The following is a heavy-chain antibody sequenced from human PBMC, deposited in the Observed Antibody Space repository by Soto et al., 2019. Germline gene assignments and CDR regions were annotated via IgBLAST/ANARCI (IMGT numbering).Heavy chain of an antibody. CDR1: GGSXXXXGXX. V-gene: IGHV4-31*01. CDR3: ARSVFP. Sequence: QVQLQESGPGLVKPSQTLSLTCTVSGGSXXXXGXXXXWIRQHPGKGHGWMGYIYYSGSTYYNPSLYGXVTISVDTSKXQXSVKLTSVTAADTAVYYCARSVFPWGQGTLVTVSS. J-gene: IGHJ5*02. CDR2: IYYSGST.